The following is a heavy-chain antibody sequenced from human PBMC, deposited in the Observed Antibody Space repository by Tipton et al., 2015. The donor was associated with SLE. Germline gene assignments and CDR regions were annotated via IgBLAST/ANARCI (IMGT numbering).Heavy chain of an antibody. CDR3: ARARGSAPGAFDI. V-gene: IGHV4-61*02. CDR1: GGSISSGSYY. J-gene: IGHJ3*02. D-gene: IGHD2-15*01. CDR2: IYTSGST. Sequence: TLSLTCTVSGGSISSGSYYWSWIRPPAGKGLEWIGRIYTSGSTNYNPSLKSRVTISVDTSKDQFTLKLSSVTAADTAVDYCARARGSAPGAFDIWGQGTMVTVSS.